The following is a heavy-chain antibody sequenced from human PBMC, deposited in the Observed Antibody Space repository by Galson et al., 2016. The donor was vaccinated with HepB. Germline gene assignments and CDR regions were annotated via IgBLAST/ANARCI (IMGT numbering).Heavy chain of an antibody. Sequence: SLRLSCAASAFRFSFYAMHWVRQAPGEGLEWVALISHDGGREYYADSVRGRFTVSRDNSKNTLDLQMHNLRPEDTAIYYCARSATYGDYVADYWGQGTLVTVSS. J-gene: IGHJ4*02. V-gene: IGHV3-30*14. CDR3: ARSATYGDYVADY. CDR2: ISHDGGRE. D-gene: IGHD4-17*01. CDR1: AFRFSFYA.